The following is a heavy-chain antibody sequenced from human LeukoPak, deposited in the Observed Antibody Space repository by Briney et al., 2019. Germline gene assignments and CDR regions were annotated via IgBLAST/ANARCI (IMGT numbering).Heavy chain of an antibody. CDR2: IYYSGTT. J-gene: IGHJ4*02. CDR3: VRGGFYVKH. D-gene: IGHD3-22*01. CDR1: GDSISDGGYY. Sequence: PSETLSLTCSVSGDSISDGGYYWSWIRQHPGKGLEWVGYIYYSGTTYYNPTLKSRVSMSVDAWENQFSLSLTSVTAADTAIYFSVRGGFYVKHWGQGKLVTVSS. V-gene: IGHV4-31*03.